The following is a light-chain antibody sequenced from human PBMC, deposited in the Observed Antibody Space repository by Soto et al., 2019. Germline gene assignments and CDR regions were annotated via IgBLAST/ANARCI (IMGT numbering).Light chain of an antibody. CDR1: QGFTPAY. CDR3: QQYGGSPLFT. Sequence: EIGLTQSPGTLPFSPGERATLSCRASQGFTPAYLARYQHKPGQAPRLLLYGASNRATGIPDRFSRSGSGPDFAVTISRLGPEDFAVYSCQQYGGSPLFTFGPGTRVDFK. CDR2: GAS. V-gene: IGKV3-20*01. J-gene: IGKJ3*01.